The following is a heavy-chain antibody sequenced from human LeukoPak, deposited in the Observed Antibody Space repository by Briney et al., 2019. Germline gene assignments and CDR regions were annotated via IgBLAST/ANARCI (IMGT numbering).Heavy chain of an antibody. CDR1: GFTFSSYA. CDR3: ARVGCSSTSCYTIHGSDNWFDP. CDR2: ISYDGSNK. D-gene: IGHD2-2*02. V-gene: IGHV3-30-3*01. J-gene: IGHJ5*02. Sequence: GRSLRLSCAASGFTFSSYAMHWVRQAPGKGLEWVAVISYDGSNKYYADSVKGRFTISRDNSKNTPYLQMNSLRAEDTAVYYCARVGCSSTSCYTIHGSDNWFDPWGQGTLVTVSS.